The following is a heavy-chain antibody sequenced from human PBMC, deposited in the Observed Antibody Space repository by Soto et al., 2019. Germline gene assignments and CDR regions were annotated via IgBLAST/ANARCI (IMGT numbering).Heavy chain of an antibody. CDR2: ISSSSSYI. V-gene: IGHV3-21*01. CDR1: GFTFSSYS. Sequence: LRLSCAASGFTFSSYSMNWVRQAPGKGLEWVSSISSSSSYIYYADSVKGRFTISKDNAKNSLYLQMNSLRAEDTAVYYCARDRYCSGGSCYPDAFDIWGQGTMVTVSS. J-gene: IGHJ3*02. CDR3: ARDRYCSGGSCYPDAFDI. D-gene: IGHD2-15*01.